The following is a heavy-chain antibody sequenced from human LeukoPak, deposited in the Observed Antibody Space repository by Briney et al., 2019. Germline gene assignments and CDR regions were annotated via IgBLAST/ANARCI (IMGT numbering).Heavy chain of an antibody. Sequence: SETLSLTCTVSGGSIRSSYYYWGWIRQPPGKGLEWIGSTYDSESTYYNPPLKSRGTISVDTSKNQFSLKLSSVTAADTAVYYCARQVTFGYAYAYYFDYWGQGSLVTVSS. CDR2: TYDSEST. J-gene: IGHJ4*02. V-gene: IGHV4-39*01. CDR3: ARQVTFGYAYAYYFDY. CDR1: GGSIRSSYYY. D-gene: IGHD5-18*01.